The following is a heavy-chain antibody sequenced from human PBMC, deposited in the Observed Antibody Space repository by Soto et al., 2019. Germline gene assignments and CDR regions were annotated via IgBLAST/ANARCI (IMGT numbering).Heavy chain of an antibody. CDR2: ISGSGGST. D-gene: IGHD1-7*01. J-gene: IGHJ6*03. CDR3: AKVRRHNWNYGAYYYYMDV. V-gene: IGHV3-23*01. Sequence: GGSLRLSCAASGFTFSSYAMSWVRQAPGKGLEWVSAISGSGGSTYYADSVKGRFTISRDNSKNTLYLQMNSLRAEDTAVYYCAKVRRHNWNYGAYYYYMDVWGKGTTVTVSS. CDR1: GFTFSSYA.